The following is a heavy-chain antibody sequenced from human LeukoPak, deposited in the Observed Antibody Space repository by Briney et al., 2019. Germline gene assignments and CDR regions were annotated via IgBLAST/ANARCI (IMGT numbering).Heavy chain of an antibody. Sequence: ASVKVSCKASGYTLTNYGISWVRQAPGQGLEWMGWISGYNGNTKYAQKLQGRVTITADKSTSTAYMDLSSLRSEDTAVYYCGATTTPSGLDYGMDVWGQGTTVTVSS. D-gene: IGHD4-11*01. CDR3: GATTTPSGLDYGMDV. V-gene: IGHV1-18*01. CDR2: ISGYNGNT. J-gene: IGHJ6*02. CDR1: GYTLTNYG.